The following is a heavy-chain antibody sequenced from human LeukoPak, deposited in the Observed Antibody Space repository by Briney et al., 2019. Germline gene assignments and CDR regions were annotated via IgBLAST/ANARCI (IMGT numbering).Heavy chain of an antibody. V-gene: IGHV4-39*01. D-gene: IGHD1-26*01. CDR1: GGSTSSSSYY. CDR3: ARPRAELVGAMDY. Sequence: SETLSLTCTVSGGSTSSSSYYWGWIRQPPGKGLEWIGSIYYSGSTYYNPSLKSRVTISVDTSKNQFSLKLSSVTAADTAVYYCARPRAELVGAMDYWGQGTLVTVSS. CDR2: IYYSGST. J-gene: IGHJ4*02.